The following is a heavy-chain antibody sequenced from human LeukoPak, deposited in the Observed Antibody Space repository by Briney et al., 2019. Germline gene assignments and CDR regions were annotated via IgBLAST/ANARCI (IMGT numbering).Heavy chain of an antibody. D-gene: IGHD3-9*01. CDR1: GFTFSSYS. CDR2: IGSSSSYI. V-gene: IGHV3-21*01. J-gene: IGHJ3*02. Sequence: GGSLRLSCAASGFTFSSYSMNWVRQAPGKGLEWVSSIGSSSSYIYYADSVKGRFTISRDNAKNSLYLQMNSLRAEDTAVYYCARDGGRLRYFDWLWDAFDIWGQGTMVTVSS. CDR3: ARDGGRLRYFDWLWDAFDI.